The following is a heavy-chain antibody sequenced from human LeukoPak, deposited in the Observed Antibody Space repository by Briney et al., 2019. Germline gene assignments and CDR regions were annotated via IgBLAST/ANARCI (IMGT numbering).Heavy chain of an antibody. V-gene: IGHV3-23*01. Sequence: PGGSLRLSCAASGFTFSSYAMSWVRQAPGKGLEWVSAISGSGGSTYYADSVKGRFTISRDNCKNTLYLQMNSLRAEDTAVYYCAKNGGTRYGSGSYYNNYWGQGTLVTVSS. CDR3: AKNGGTRYGSGSYYNNY. CDR2: ISGSGGST. CDR1: GFTFSSYA. D-gene: IGHD3-10*01. J-gene: IGHJ4*02.